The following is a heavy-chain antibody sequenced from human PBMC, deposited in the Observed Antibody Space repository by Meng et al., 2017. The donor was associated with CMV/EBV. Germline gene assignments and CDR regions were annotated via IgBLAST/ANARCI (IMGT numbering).Heavy chain of an antibody. CDR3: ARDSRDYDFWSGRRRYYYYGMDV. J-gene: IGHJ6*02. D-gene: IGHD3-3*01. CDR2: INPNSGGT. Sequence: ASVKVSCKASGYTFTGYYMHWVRQAPGQGLEWMGWINPNSGGTNYAQKFQGRVTMTRDTSISTAYMELNSLRAEDTAVYYCARDSRDYDFWSGRRRYYYYGMDVWGQGTTVTVSS. V-gene: IGHV1-2*02. CDR1: GYTFTGYY.